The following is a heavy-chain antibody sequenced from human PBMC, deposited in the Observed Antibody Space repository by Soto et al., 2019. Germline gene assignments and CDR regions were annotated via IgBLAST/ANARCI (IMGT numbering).Heavy chain of an antibody. D-gene: IGHD2-21*02. CDR3: VKDPVSGGSGGAWFDY. V-gene: IGHV3-9*01. CDR1: GFTFDDYA. CDR2: MSGNGGKI. Sequence: EVQLVESGGGLVQPGRSLRLSCAASGFTFDDYAMHWVRQAPGKGLEWVSLMSGNGGKIVYGDSVKGRFTISRDNSKNTLYLQMNSLRLDDTAVYYCVKDPVSGGSGGAWFDYWGQGTLVTVSS. J-gene: IGHJ4*02.